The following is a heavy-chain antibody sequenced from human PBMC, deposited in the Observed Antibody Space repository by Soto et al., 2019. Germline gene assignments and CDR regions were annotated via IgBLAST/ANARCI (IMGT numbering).Heavy chain of an antibody. CDR2: IKSKSDGGTT. Sequence: GGSLRLSCAASGFSFNYAWMNWVRQAPGKGLEWVGRIKSKSDGGTTDYAAPVKGRFTISRDDSKNTLYLQMDSLNTEDTAVYYCLTATIGWGQGALVTVSS. J-gene: IGHJ4*02. D-gene: IGHD3-16*01. CDR3: LTATIG. CDR1: GFSFNYAW. V-gene: IGHV3-15*07.